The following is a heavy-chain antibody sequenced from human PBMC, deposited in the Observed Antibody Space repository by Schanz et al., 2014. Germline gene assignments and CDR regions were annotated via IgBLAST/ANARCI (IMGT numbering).Heavy chain of an antibody. Sequence: QVQLLQSGSEVKKPGASVKVSCEISGYTVSALAMHWVRQAPGKGLEWLGGFDVEDGETIYAHKFQGRVTMTEDTSTETAYMELSGLRSGDTAVYYCATNSPFRMVRGSNAFDAWGQGTMVTVSS. CDR1: GYTVSALA. V-gene: IGHV1-24*01. CDR3: ATNSPFRMVRGSNAFDA. J-gene: IGHJ3*01. D-gene: IGHD3-10*01. CDR2: FDVEDGET.